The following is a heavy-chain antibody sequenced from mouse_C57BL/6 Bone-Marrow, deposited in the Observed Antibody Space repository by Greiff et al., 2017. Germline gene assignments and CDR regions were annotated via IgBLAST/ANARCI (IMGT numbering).Heavy chain of an antibody. CDR3: ARGGYYYYANAIDY. CDR2: IDPSDSYT. CDR1: GYTFTSYW. D-gene: IGHD1-1*01. J-gene: IGHJ4*01. V-gene: IGHV1-69*01. Sequence: VQLQQPGAELVMPGASVKLSCKASGYTFTSYWMHWVKQRPGQGLEWIGEIDPSDSYTNYNQKFKGKSTLTVDKSSSTAYMQLSSLTSEDSAVYYCARGGYYYYANAIDYWGQGTSGTVSS.